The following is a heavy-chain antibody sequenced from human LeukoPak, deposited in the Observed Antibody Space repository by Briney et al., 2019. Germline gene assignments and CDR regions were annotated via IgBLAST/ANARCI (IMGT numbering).Heavy chain of an antibody. V-gene: IGHV4-31*03. Sequence: TLSLTCTVSGGSTRSVGYYWNWIRQHPGKGLEWIGYISYSGSTKYNPSLKSRVTISVDTSQNQFSLKLTSVTAADTAVYYCAREYDYGDYRDAIGLWGQGTMVTVSS. CDR3: AREYDYGDYRDAIGL. D-gene: IGHD4-17*01. CDR2: ISYSGST. J-gene: IGHJ3*01. CDR1: GGSTRSVGYY.